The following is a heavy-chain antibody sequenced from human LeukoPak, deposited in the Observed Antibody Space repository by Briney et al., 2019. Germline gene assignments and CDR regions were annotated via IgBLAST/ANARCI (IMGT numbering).Heavy chain of an antibody. Sequence: GGSLRLSCAASGFTFSNAWMSWVRQAPGKGLEWVGRIKSKTDGGTTDYAAPVKGRFTISRDDSKNTLYLQMNSLKTEDTAVYYCTTDGKILVDYYYYMDVWGKGTTVTVSS. J-gene: IGHJ6*03. CDR2: IKSKTDGGTT. CDR1: GFTFSNAW. D-gene: IGHD2-15*01. V-gene: IGHV3-15*01. CDR3: TTDGKILVDYYYYMDV.